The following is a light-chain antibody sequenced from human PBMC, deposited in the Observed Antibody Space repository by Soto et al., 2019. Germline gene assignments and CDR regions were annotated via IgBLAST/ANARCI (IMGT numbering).Light chain of an antibody. Sequence: TQSPGTLSSSPGARAPLSCRASQSVSSSYLAWYQQKPGQAPRLLIYDAIIRAPDVPARFSGSWSGTEFTLTINSLQSEDFAVYYCQQYNNWRTFGQGTKVDIK. CDR2: DAI. CDR3: QQYNNWRT. J-gene: IGKJ1*01. V-gene: IGKV3-15*01. CDR1: QSVSSS.